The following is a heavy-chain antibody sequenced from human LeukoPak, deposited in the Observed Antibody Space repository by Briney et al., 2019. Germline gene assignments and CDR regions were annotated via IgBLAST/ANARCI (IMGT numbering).Heavy chain of an antibody. J-gene: IGHJ4*02. V-gene: IGHV3-23*01. CDR3: ASRGYGCGNLTDY. D-gene: IGHD5-18*01. Sequence: GGSLRLSCAASGFTFSSYAMSWVRQAPGKGLEWVSAISGSGGSTYYADSVKGRFTISRDNPKNTLYLQMNSLRAEDTAVYYCASRGYGCGNLTDYWGQGTLVTVSS. CDR1: GFTFSSYA. CDR2: ISGSGGST.